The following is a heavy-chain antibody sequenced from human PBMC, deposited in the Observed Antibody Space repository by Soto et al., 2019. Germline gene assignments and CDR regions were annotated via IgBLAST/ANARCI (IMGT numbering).Heavy chain of an antibody. CDR1: GFTFSSYA. CDR2: ISGSGGST. Sequence: GGSLRLSCAASGFTFSSYAMSWVRQAPGKGLEWVSAISGSGGSTYYADSVKGRFTISRDNSKNTLYLQMNSLRAEDTAVYYCAKPKWKYYGSGGSLDYWGQGTLVTVSS. V-gene: IGHV3-23*01. J-gene: IGHJ4*02. D-gene: IGHD3-10*01. CDR3: AKPKWKYYGSGGSLDY.